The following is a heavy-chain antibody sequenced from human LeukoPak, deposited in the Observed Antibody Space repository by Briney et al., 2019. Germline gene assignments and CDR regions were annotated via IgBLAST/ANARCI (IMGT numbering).Heavy chain of an antibody. Sequence: GSLRLSCXASGFTFSRYGMHWVRQAAGKGLEWVAVIWYDGSNKYYADSVKGRFTISRDNSKNTLYLQMNSLRAEDTAVYYCAKATDTAMVTGFDYWGPGTLVTVSS. CDR3: AKATDTAMVTGFDY. J-gene: IGHJ4*02. CDR1: GFTFSRYG. CDR2: IWYDGSNK. D-gene: IGHD5-18*01. V-gene: IGHV3-33*06.